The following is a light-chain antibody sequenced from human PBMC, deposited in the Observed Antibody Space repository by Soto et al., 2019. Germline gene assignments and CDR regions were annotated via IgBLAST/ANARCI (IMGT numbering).Light chain of an antibody. V-gene: IGLV2-14*01. CDR1: SSDVGGYKH. CDR3: NSQRSSGTRV. CDR2: EVS. Sequence: QSALTQPASVSGSPGQSITICCTGTSSDVGGYKHASWYQHHPGKAPKLMIYEVSNRPSGGSNRFSGSKSGYTASLTISGLQGEDEADYYCNSQRSSGTRVFGTGTKLTVL. J-gene: IGLJ1*01.